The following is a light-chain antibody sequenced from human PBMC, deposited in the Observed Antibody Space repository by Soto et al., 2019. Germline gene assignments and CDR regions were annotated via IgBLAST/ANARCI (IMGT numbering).Light chain of an antibody. CDR3: KSYAGSNTYV. V-gene: IGLV2-8*01. CDR2: EVV. J-gene: IGLJ1*01. CDR1: SSDVGGYTY. Sequence: QSALTQPPSASGSPGQSVTISCTGTSSDVGGYTYVSWYQQHPGKAPRLIIYEVVQRPSGVPDRFSGSKSGNTASLTVSGLQAADEADYFCKSYAGSNTYVFGSGTKVTVL.